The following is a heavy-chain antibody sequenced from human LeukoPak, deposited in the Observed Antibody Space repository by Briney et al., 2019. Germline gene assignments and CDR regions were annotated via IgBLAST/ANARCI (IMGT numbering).Heavy chain of an antibody. CDR3: AKGGLGATWYFDY. CDR1: GFTFSSYA. J-gene: IGHJ4*02. Sequence: GGSLRLSCAASGFTFSSYAMSWVRQAPGKGLEWVAVISYDGSNKYYADSVKGRFTISRDNSKNTLYLQMNSLRAEDTAVYYCAKGGLGATWYFDYWGQGTLVTVSS. D-gene: IGHD1-26*01. V-gene: IGHV3-30*18. CDR2: ISYDGSNK.